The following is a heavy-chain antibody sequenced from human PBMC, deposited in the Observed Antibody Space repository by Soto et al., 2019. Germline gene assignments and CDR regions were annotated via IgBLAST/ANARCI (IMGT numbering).Heavy chain of an antibody. CDR3: ARLKGLATISYYFDF. V-gene: IGHV4-39*01. Sequence: QLQLQESVPGLVKPSETLSLTCSVSDDSINSDKYYWGWIRQPPGKGLEWIGSIYYRGNAYYNPSLQTRVTISLDKSKSQFSLKLNSVAAADSAVYFCARLKGLATISYYFDFWGPGALVTVSS. CDR1: DDSINSDKYY. CDR2: IYYRGNA. D-gene: IGHD5-12*01. J-gene: IGHJ4*02.